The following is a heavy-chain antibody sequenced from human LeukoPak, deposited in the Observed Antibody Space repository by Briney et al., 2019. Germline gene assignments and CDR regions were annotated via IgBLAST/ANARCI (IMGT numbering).Heavy chain of an antibody. CDR2: TAGAEDVI. CDR3: ATYIQRPPGMDV. CDR1: GLTFSDYR. D-gene: IGHD2-15*01. Sequence: GGSLRLSCAVSGLTFSDYRMIWVRQAPEKRLEWVAVTAGAEDVIQYADSVKGRFTISTDNSKNTVYLQVNSLRAEDTALYFCATYIQRPPGMDVWGQGTTVTVSS. V-gene: IGHV3-23*01. J-gene: IGHJ6*02.